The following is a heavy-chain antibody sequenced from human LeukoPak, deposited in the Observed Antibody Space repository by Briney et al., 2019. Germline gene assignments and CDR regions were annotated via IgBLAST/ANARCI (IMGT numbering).Heavy chain of an antibody. CDR1: GGTFSSYA. D-gene: IGHD5-18*01. CDR2: IIPIFGTA. Sequence: SVKVSCKASGGTFSSYAISWVRQAPGQGLEWMGGIIPIFGTANYAQKFQGRVTITADKSTSTAYMELSSLRSEDTAVYYCASGGHSYGYGERYFDYWGQGTLVTVSS. J-gene: IGHJ4*02. V-gene: IGHV1-69*06. CDR3: ASGGHSYGYGERYFDY.